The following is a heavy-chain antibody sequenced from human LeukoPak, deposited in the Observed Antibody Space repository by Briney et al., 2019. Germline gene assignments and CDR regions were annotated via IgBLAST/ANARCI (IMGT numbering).Heavy chain of an antibody. D-gene: IGHD1-26*01. V-gene: IGHV3-23*01. CDR3: AKGFRTGVGPYVGYHYYMDV. J-gene: IGHJ6*03. CDR2: INNNGADT. Sequence: GGSLTLSCAASGFTFSNYAMSWVRQPPGKGLEWVSTINNNGADTYYADSVKGRFTISRDNSYNTVSLQMNRLRDEDTGVYYCAKGFRTGVGPYVGYHYYMDVWGKGATVTVCS. CDR1: GFTFSNYA.